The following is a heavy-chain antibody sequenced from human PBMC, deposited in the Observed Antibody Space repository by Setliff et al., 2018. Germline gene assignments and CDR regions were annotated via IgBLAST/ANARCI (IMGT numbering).Heavy chain of an antibody. CDR2: ISPGGST. V-gene: IGHV4-34*01. CDR3: ARDRSTVIRGVTSFFYYYMDV. J-gene: IGHJ6*03. Sequence: KTSETLSLTCGVSGGGGSFSAYYWSWIRQPPGKGLEWIGEISPGGSTIYNPSLRSRVTMSVDTAKNRFSLNLTSVTAADTAVYYCARDRSTVIRGVTSFFYYYMDVWGGGTTVTVSS. CDR1: GGGGSFSAYY. D-gene: IGHD3-10*01.